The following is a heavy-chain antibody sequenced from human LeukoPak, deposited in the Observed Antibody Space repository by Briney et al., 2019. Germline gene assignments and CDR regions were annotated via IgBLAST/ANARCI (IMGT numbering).Heavy chain of an antibody. Sequence: SETLSLTCTVSGGSISSYYWSWIRQPPGKGLEWIGYISYSGSTNYNPPLKSRVTISVDKSKNQFSLRLSSVTAGDTAVYYCARDRDYYYGMDVWGQGTTVTVSS. J-gene: IGHJ6*02. CDR1: GGSISSYY. V-gene: IGHV4-59*01. CDR2: ISYSGST. D-gene: IGHD3-10*01. CDR3: ARDRDYYYGMDV.